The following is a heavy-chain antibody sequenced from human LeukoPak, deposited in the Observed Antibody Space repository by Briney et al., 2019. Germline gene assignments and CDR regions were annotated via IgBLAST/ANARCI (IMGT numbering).Heavy chain of an antibody. Sequence: SETLSLTCTVSSGSITGYYGTWIRQPPGKGLEWIGYIFYSGGTNYDSSLKSRVTLSIDTSKNQFSLELTSVTAADTAVYYCAREHGSGGYYYYMDVWGKGTTVTVSS. V-gene: IGHV4-59*01. D-gene: IGHD6-19*01. CDR2: IFYSGGT. CDR3: AREHGSGGYYYYMDV. J-gene: IGHJ6*03. CDR1: SGSITGYY.